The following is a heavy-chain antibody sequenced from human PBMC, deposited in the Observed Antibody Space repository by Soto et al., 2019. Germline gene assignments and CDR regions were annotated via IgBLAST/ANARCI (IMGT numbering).Heavy chain of an antibody. CDR1: GFTFSTYA. Sequence: GGSLRLSCAASGFTFSTYAMAWVRQAPGKGLEWVSGVSASGLNTDYADPVKGRFYISRDNSKNTLYVQMNSLRAEDTAVYYCARRIPLGYGRDVWGQGTTVTVSS. CDR2: VSASGLNT. CDR3: ARRIPLGYGRDV. V-gene: IGHV3-23*01. J-gene: IGHJ6*02. D-gene: IGHD2-21*01.